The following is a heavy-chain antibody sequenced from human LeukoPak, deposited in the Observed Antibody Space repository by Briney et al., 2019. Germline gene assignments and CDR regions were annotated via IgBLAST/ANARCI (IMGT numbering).Heavy chain of an antibody. CDR2: ISSSSSYI. D-gene: IGHD2-2*01. CDR1: GFTFSSYS. J-gene: IGHJ4*02. V-gene: IGHV3-21*01. CDR3: ARDRASRVVVPAVKQVSDY. Sequence: GGSLRLSCAASGFTFSSYSMNWVRQAPGKGLEWVSPISSSSSYIYYADSVKGRFTISRDNAKNSLYLQMNSLRAEDTAVYYCARDRASRVVVPAVKQVSDYWGQGTLVTVSS.